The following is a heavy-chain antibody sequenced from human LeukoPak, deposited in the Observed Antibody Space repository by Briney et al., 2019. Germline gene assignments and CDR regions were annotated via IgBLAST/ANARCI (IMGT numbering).Heavy chain of an antibody. J-gene: IGHJ5*02. CDR2: VNSDGSST. Sequence: GGSLRLSCAASGFTFSSYWLHWVRQAPGKGLVWVSRVNSDGSSTNYADSVKGRFTISRDNAKNTLHLQMDSLTVEDTAVYYCAVSNWMDPWGQGTLVTVSS. CDR3: AVSNWMDP. CDR1: GFTFSSYW. V-gene: IGHV3-74*01.